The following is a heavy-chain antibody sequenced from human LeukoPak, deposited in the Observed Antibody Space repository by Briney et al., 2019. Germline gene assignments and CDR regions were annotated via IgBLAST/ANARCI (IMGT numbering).Heavy chain of an antibody. CDR2: LYTSGST. V-gene: IGHV4-61*02. D-gene: IGHD2-21*01. CDR1: GGSISSGSYY. Sequence: SETLSLTCTVSGGSISSGSYYWSWIRQPAGKGLEWIGRLYTSGSTSYNPSLKSRVAISVDTSKNQFSLTLTSVTAADTAVYYCARDRGYCGGDCYANDYWGQGTLVIVSS. CDR3: ARDRGYCGGDCYANDY. J-gene: IGHJ4*02.